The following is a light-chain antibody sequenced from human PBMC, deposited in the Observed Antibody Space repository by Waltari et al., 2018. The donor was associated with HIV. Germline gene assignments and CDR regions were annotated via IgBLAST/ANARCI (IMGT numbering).Light chain of an antibody. CDR3: CSYAGNYTGV. V-gene: IGLV2-11*01. J-gene: IGLJ3*02. Sequence: QSALTQPRSVSGSPGQSVTISCTGTSSDVGAYNYVSWYQQHPGKAPKLIIYDVTRRPSGLPVRFSGSKSGNTASLTISGLQAEDEADYYCCSYAGNYTGVFGGGTKLTVL. CDR2: DVT. CDR1: SSDVGAYNY.